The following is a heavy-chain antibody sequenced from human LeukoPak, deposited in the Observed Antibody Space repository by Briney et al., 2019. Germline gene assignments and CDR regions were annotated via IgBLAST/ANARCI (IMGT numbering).Heavy chain of an antibody. CDR2: ISSSSSTI. V-gene: IGHV3-48*04. CDR1: GFTFSSYS. D-gene: IGHD2-2*01. J-gene: IGHJ6*03. Sequence: GGSLRLSCAASGFTFSSYSMTWVRQAPGKGLEWVSYISSSSSTIYYADSVKGRFTISRDNAKNSLYLQMNSLRAEDTAVYYCAREGNQLLALHYYYYYYMDVWGKGTTVTVSS. CDR3: AREGNQLLALHYYYYYYMDV.